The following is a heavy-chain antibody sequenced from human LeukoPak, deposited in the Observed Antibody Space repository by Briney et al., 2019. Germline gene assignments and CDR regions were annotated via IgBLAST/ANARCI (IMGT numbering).Heavy chain of an antibody. J-gene: IGHJ6*02. CDR1: GLSLSMYC. Sequence: RRSLRLSCAVYGLSLSMYCIDWDSQAHEEGREWVAVILYDGSNKYYADSLKGRFTIYRDNSKNTLYLQMNSLGAEDTAVYYCARTPTTAGMDVWGQGTTVTVSS. D-gene: IGHD4-17*01. CDR2: ILYDGSNK. V-gene: IGHV3-33*07. CDR3: ARTPTTAGMDV.